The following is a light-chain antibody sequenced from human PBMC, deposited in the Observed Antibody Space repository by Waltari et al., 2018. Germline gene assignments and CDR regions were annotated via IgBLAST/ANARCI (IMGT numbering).Light chain of an antibody. Sequence: QLVLTQSPSASASLGASVKFTCTLSSGHSSNITAWHQQQPEKGPRYLMKVNRDGSHSNGDEIHDRCSGSGSGTERYRTISRVQSEDEADYYGQTGGHGTWVFGGGTKLTVL. J-gene: IGLJ3*02. CDR2: VNRDGSH. CDR3: QTGGHGTWV. CDR1: SGHSSNI. V-gene: IGLV4-69*01.